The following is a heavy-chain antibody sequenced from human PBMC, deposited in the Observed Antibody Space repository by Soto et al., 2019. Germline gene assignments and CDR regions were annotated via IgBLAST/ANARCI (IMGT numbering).Heavy chain of an antibody. CDR2: IYYSGST. J-gene: IGHJ4*02. D-gene: IGHD5-18*01. Sequence: SETLSLTCTVSGGSISSGDYYWSWIRQPPGKGLEWIGYIYYSGSTYYNPSLKSRVTISVDTSKNQFSLKLSSVTAADTAVYYCARGVDTAMASYFDYWGQGTLVTVSS. CDR1: GGSISSGDYY. V-gene: IGHV4-30-4*01. CDR3: ARGVDTAMASYFDY.